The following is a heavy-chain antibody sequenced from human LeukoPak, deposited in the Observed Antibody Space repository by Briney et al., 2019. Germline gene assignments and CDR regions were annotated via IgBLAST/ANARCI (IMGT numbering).Heavy chain of an antibody. CDR3: AKGGSAWGSPGYFDY. D-gene: IGHD2-15*01. Sequence: GGSLRLSCAASGFTFNIYGMHWVRQAPGKGLEWVTIIRYDGSIKYYADSVKGRFTISRDNSKDTVYLQMNSLRAEDTAVYYCAKGGSAWGSPGYFDYWGQGTLVTVSS. CDR2: IRYDGSIK. V-gene: IGHV3-30*02. J-gene: IGHJ4*02. CDR1: GFTFNIYG.